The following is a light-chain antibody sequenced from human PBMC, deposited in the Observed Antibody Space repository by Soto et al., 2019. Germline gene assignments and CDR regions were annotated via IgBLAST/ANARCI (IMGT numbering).Light chain of an antibody. CDR3: LQYHNLWA. CDR2: RAS. CDR1: QNIYSN. V-gene: IGKV3-15*01. J-gene: IGKJ1*01. Sequence: IVMTQSPATLSVSPGERATLSCRASQNIYSNIAWYQQRPGQAPRLLIYRASTRATGVPARFSGSGSGTEFTLTISSLKSEDFTVYYCLQYHNLWAFGKGTKV.